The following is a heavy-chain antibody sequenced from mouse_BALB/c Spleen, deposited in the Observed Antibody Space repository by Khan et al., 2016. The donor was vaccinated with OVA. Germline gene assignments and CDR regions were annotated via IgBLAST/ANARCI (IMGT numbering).Heavy chain of an antibody. CDR3: ARSTYRYAFAY. J-gene: IGHJ3*01. CDR2: MTYSGYT. Sequence: EVQLQESGPSLVQPSQTLSLTCSVTGDSITSGFWSWIRKFPGNKLEYMGYMTYSGYTYYNPSLKGRFSITRHTSKNQYYLQLNSVTTEDTATYYCARSTYRYAFAYWGQGTLVTVSA. D-gene: IGHD2-14*01. CDR1: GDSITSGF. V-gene: IGHV3-8*02.